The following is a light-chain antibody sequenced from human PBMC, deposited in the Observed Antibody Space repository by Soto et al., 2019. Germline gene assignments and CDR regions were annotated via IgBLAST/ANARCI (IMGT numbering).Light chain of an antibody. CDR3: QQRKSWPIT. CDR2: DTF. Sequence: IVLTRGPASPSVCQGESAPLSYGASQNIDYYLHWYQQKPGQSPRLVIYDTFNRATGVPVRFRGVGAGTDFTLTISDLEPEDFAFYYCQQRKSWPITFGTGTKVDIK. V-gene: IGKV3-11*01. J-gene: IGKJ3*01. CDR1: QNIDYY.